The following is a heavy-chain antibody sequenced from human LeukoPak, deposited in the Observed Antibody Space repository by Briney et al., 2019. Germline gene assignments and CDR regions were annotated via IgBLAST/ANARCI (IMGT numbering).Heavy chain of an antibody. V-gene: IGHV4-61*05. CDR1: GGSISSSSYY. Sequence: SETLSLTCTVSGGSISSSSYYWGWIRQPPGTGLEWIGFMHYRGNTNSNPSLRSRVTISMDKSKNQISLRLTSVTAADTAVYYCARSPTKRVPEDYWGQGTLVTVSS. D-gene: IGHD2-2*01. J-gene: IGHJ4*02. CDR3: ARSPTKRVPEDY. CDR2: MHYRGNT.